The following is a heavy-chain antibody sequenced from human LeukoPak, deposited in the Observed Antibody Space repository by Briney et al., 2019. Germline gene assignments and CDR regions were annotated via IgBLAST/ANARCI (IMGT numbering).Heavy chain of an antibody. V-gene: IGHV1-18*01. CDR2: ISAYNGNT. CDR3: ARDTYLVHYWFDP. J-gene: IGHJ5*02. CDR1: GYTFTSYG. D-gene: IGHD1-1*01. Sequence: GASVKVSCKASGYTFTSYGISWVRQAPGQGGEGMGWISAYNGNTNYAQKLQGRVTMTTDTSTSTAYMELRSVRSDDTAVYYCARDTYLVHYWFDPWGQGTLVTVSS.